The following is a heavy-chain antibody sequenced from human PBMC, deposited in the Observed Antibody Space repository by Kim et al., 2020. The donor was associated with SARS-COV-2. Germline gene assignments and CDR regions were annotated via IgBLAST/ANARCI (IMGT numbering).Heavy chain of an antibody. Sequence: GGSLRLSCAGSGFTFSSYGMHWVRQAPGKGLEWVAVITYDGSREHYGDSVKGRFTISRDNSKNMLYLQMNSLRAEDTAIYYCVKARVVAGWLYLDYWGQGCLVTV. D-gene: IGHD2-15*01. CDR2: ITYDGSRE. CDR3: VKARVVAGWLYLDY. CDR1: GFTFSSYG. J-gene: IGHJ4*02. V-gene: IGHV3-30*18.